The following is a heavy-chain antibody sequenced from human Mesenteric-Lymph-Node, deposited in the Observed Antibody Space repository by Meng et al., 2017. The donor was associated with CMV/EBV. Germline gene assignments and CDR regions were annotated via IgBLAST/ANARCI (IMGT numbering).Heavy chain of an antibody. CDR2: ISGSGGST. CDR1: FTFSSYA. D-gene: IGHD2-2*01. J-gene: IGHJ4*02. CDR3: AKFATAYCSSTSCSYFDY. V-gene: IGHV3-23*01. Sequence: FTFSSYAMSWVRQAPGEGLEWVSAISGSGGSTYYADSVKGRFTISRDNSKNTLYLQMNSLRAEDTAVYYCAKFATAYCSSTSCSYFDYWGQGTLVTVSS.